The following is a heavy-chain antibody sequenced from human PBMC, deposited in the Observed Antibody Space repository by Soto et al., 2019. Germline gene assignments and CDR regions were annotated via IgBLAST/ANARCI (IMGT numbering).Heavy chain of an antibody. J-gene: IGHJ6*02. CDR3: AKSMELATVDYYYGMDV. V-gene: IGHV3-30*18. CDR1: GFTFSSYG. D-gene: IGHD5-12*01. CDR2: ISYDGSNK. Sequence: GGSLRLSCAASGFTFSSYGMHWVRQAPGKGLEWVAVISYDGSNKYYADSVKGRFTISRDNSKNTLYLQMNSLRAEDTAVYYCAKSMELATVDYYYGMDVWGQGTTVTISS.